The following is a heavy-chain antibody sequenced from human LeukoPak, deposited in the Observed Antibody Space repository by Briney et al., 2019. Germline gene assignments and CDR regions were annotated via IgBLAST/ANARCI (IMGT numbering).Heavy chain of an antibody. CDR3: AKGSREWELLDAFDI. CDR1: GFTFSSYG. CDR2: ISGSGGRT. Sequence: GGSQRLSCAASGFTFSSYGMSWVRQAPGKGLEWVSGISGSGGRTDYADSVKGRFIISRDNAKNTLFLQMNSLRAEDTAVYYCAKGSREWELLDAFDIWGQGTMVPVSS. D-gene: IGHD1-26*01. J-gene: IGHJ3*02. V-gene: IGHV3-23*01.